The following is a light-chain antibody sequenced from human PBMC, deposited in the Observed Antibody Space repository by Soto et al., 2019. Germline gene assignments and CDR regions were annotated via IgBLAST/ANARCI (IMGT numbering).Light chain of an antibody. Sequence: QYALTQPASVSGSPGQSITISCTGTSSDVGGYNYVSWYQQHPGKAPKLMIYEVSNWPSGFSNRFSGSKSGNTASLTISGLQAEDEADYYCSSYTSSNIVVFGGGTKLTVL. CDR2: EVS. J-gene: IGLJ2*01. CDR1: SSDVGGYNY. CDR3: SSYTSSNIVV. V-gene: IGLV2-14*01.